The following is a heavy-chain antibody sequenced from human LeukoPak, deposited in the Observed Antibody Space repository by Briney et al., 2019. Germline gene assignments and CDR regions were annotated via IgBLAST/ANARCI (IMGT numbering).Heavy chain of an antibody. V-gene: IGHV1-24*01. CDR2: FDPEDGET. CDR1: GYTLTELS. CDR3: ATKSRGVITMILYGMDV. Sequence: ASVKVSCKVSGYTLTELSMHWVRQAPGKGLEGMGGFDPEDGETIYAQKFQGTVTMTEDTSTDTAYMELSSLRSEDTAVYYCATKSRGVITMILYGMDVWGQGTTVTVSS. J-gene: IGHJ6*02. D-gene: IGHD3-10*01.